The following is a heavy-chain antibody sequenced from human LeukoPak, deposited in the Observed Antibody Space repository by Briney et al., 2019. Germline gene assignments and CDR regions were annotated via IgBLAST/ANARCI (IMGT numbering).Heavy chain of an antibody. CDR3: VRVSGFCTNGVCPSFDP. J-gene: IGHJ5*02. CDR1: GFTVSSSY. CDR2: LYSGGTT. D-gene: IGHD2-8*01. Sequence: PGGSLRLSCAASGFTVSSSYMSWVRQAPGKGLEWVSILYSGGTTYYADSVKGRFTISRDNSKNTLYLQMNSLRTEDTAVYYCVRVSGFCTNGVCPSFDPWGQGTLVTVSS. V-gene: IGHV3-53*05.